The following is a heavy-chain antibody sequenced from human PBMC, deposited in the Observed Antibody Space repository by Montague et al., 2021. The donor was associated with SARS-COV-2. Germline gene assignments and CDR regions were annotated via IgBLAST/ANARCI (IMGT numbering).Heavy chain of an antibody. CDR1: GGSISGDY. CDR2: VYYSGST. D-gene: IGHD2-2*02. V-gene: IGHV4-59*01. Sequence: SETLSLTCTVSGGSISGDYWSCIRQPPGKGLEGIGYVYYSGSTNYNPSLKSRVTMSVDTSKNQFSMSLTSVTTADAAVSYCARGWGVRGGYGGSTSCYRDNWGQGTLVTVSS. CDR3: ARGWGVRGGYGGSTSCYRDN. J-gene: IGHJ4*01.